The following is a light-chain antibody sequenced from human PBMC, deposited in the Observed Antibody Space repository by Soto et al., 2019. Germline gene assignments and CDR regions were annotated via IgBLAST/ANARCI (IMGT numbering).Light chain of an antibody. J-gene: IGLJ3*02. CDR3: ATWDDSLNGVV. CDR1: SSNVGRNI. V-gene: IGLV1-44*01. Sequence: QSVLTQPPSASGTPGQRVTISCFGSSSNVGRNIVSWYQHLPGTAPKLLFYSNSQRPSGVPDRFSGSKSGTSASLAISGLQSEDEADYFCATWDDSLNGVVFGGGTKLTAL. CDR2: SNS.